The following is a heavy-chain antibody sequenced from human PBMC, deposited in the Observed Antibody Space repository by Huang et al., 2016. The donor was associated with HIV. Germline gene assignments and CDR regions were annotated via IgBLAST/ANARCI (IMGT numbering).Heavy chain of an antibody. CDR3: ARLPGSITMIRGVITDPY. J-gene: IGHJ4*02. D-gene: IGHD3-10*01. CDR1: GGSIRSDNYY. V-gene: IGHV4-39*01. CDR2: IYYSGST. Sequence: QLQLQESGPGLVKPSETLSLTCTVSGGSIRSDNYYWGGIRQPPGKGLEWIAKIYYSGSTYYNPSLKRRVTITVDTSKNQFSLKMRSVTAADTAVYYCARLPGSITMIRGVITDPYWGQGTLVTVSS.